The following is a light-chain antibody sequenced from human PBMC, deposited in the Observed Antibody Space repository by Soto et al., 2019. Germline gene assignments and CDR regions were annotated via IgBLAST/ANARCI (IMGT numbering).Light chain of an antibody. CDR2: SNN. J-gene: IGLJ1*01. Sequence: QSVLTQPPSASGTPGQRVTISCSGSSSNIGTNTVNWYQQLPGTAPKLLIYSNNQRPSGVPDRFSGSKSGTSGTSASLAISGLQSEDEADYYRAAWDDSLNGYVFGTGTKVTVL. CDR1: SSNIGTNT. V-gene: IGLV1-44*01. CDR3: AAWDDSLNGYV.